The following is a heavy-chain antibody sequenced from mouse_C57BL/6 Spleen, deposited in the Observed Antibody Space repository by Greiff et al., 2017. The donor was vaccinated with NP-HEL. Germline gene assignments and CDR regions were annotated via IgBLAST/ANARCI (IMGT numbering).Heavy chain of an antibody. CDR1: GFNIKDDY. CDR3: TRYYGSGDY. J-gene: IGHJ2*01. V-gene: IGHV14-4*01. Sequence: EVQLQQSGAELVRPGASVKLSCTASGFNIKDDYMHWVKQRPEQGLEWIGWIDPENGDTEYASKFQGKATITADTSSNTAYLQLSSLTSEDTAVYYCTRYYGSGDYWGQGTTLTDSS. CDR2: IDPENGDT. D-gene: IGHD1-1*01.